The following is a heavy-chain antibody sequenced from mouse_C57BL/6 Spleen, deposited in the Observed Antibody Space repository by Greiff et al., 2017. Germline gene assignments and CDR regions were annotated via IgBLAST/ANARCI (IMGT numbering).Heavy chain of an antibody. CDR3: SGRDYDYDDAWFAY. J-gene: IGHJ3*01. CDR1: GYTFTDYD. D-gene: IGHD2-4*01. Sequence: QVQLKESGAELVRPGASVKLSCKASGYTFTDYDMHWVKQTPVNGLEWIGAIDPETGGTAYKQKFKGKARLTADQSSNTAYMEHRSLTSEDSSVYYFSGRDYDYDDAWFAYWGQGTLVTVSA. V-gene: IGHV1-15*01. CDR2: IDPETGGT.